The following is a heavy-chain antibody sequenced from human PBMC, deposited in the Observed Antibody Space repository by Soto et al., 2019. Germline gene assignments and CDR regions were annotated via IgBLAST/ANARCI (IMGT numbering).Heavy chain of an antibody. CDR1: GDSVASNSSA. Sequence: SQTLSLSFPISGDSVASNSSAWNCISQSPSRGLEWLGRTYYRSKWYNDYAVSVKSRITINPDTSKNQFSLQLNSVTPEDTAVYYCARGKSSSSMDVWGQGTTVTVSS. CDR3: ARGKSSSSMDV. J-gene: IGHJ6*02. V-gene: IGHV6-1*01. CDR2: TYYRSKWYN. D-gene: IGHD6-6*01.